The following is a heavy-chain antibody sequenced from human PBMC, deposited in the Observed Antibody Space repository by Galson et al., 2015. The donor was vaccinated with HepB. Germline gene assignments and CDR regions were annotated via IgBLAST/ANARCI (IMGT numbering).Heavy chain of an antibody. CDR1: GFTFSSYA. V-gene: IGHV3-64D*06. Sequence: SLRLSCAASGFTFSSYAMHWVRQAPGKGLEYVSAISSNGGSTYYADSVKGRFTISRDNSKNTLYLQMSSLRAEDTAVYYCVCSGTTGSGWFDHWGQGTLVTVSS. CDR2: ISSNGGST. CDR3: VCSGTTGSGWFDH. J-gene: IGHJ5*02. D-gene: IGHD1-1*01.